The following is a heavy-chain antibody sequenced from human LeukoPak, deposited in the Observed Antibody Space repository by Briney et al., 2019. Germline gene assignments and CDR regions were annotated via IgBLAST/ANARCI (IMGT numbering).Heavy chain of an antibody. J-gene: IGHJ4*02. V-gene: IGHV4-59*10. D-gene: IGHD3-9*01. CDR1: GGSFSGYY. CDR3: ARLDILTGSGNDY. CDR2: IYTSGST. Sequence: PSETLSLTCAVYGGSFSGYYWSWIRQPAGKGLEWIGRIYTSGSTNYNPSLKSRVTMSVDTSKNQFSLKLSSVTAADTAVYYCARLDILTGSGNDYWGQGTLVTVSS.